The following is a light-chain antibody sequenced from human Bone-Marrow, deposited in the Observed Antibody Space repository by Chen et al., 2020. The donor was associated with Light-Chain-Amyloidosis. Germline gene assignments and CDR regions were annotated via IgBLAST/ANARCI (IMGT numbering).Light chain of an antibody. CDR3: MIWHSNAWV. V-gene: IGLV5-45*03. CDR2: YKSDSVE. CDR1: SGINVGTYR. Sequence: QAVLTQPSSLSASPGASASLTCTLRSGINVGTYRIYWYQQNPGSPPQYLLRYKSDSVEQQGSGVPSRFSGSKDASANAGILLISGLQAEDEAAYYGMIWHSNAWVFGGGTKLTVL. J-gene: IGLJ3*02.